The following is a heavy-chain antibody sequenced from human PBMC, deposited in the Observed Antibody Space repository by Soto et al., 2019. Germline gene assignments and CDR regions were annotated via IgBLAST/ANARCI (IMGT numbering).Heavy chain of an antibody. J-gene: IGHJ6*03. CDR3: ARGGYPSRYYYYMDV. CDR2: INPYNRKT. D-gene: IGHD3-22*01. V-gene: IGHV1-3*01. CDR1: GYIFSDYT. Sequence: QVQLVQSGAEVKKPGASVKVSCKASGYIFSDYTIQWVRQAPGQRLAWMGWINPYNRKTKYSQRFQHRVTITNDTSASTAYMELSSLRSEDTAVYYCARGGYPSRYYYYMDVWGEGTTVTVSS.